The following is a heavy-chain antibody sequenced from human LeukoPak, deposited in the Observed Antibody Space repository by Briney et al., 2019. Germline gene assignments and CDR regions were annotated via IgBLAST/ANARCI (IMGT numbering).Heavy chain of an antibody. Sequence: GGSLRLSCAASGFTLSRYGMHWVRQAPGKGLEWVAFIRYDGSNKYYADSVKGRFTISRDNSKNTLYLQMNSLRAEDAAVYYCAKDLETYYYGSGSPAPYWGQGTLVTVSS. V-gene: IGHV3-30*02. CDR2: IRYDGSNK. J-gene: IGHJ4*02. CDR1: GFTLSRYG. D-gene: IGHD3-10*01. CDR3: AKDLETYYYGSGSPAPY.